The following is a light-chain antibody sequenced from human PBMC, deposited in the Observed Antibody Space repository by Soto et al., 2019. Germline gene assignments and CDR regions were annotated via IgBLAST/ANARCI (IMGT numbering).Light chain of an antibody. Sequence: QSVLTPPPSVSGAPGQRVTISFTARSYNTGANYEVDWYQQRPGTAPKLLIYANSNRPAGVPGRFSGSKSGTSASLAITGLQAEDEADYYCQSYDSSLSAYVVGTGTKVTVL. J-gene: IGLJ1*01. CDR2: ANS. CDR1: SYNTGANYE. V-gene: IGLV1-40*01. CDR3: QSYDSSLSAYV.